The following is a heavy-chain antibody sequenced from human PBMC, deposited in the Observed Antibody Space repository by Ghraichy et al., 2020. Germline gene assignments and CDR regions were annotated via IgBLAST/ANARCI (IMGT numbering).Heavy chain of an antibody. V-gene: IGHV3-53*01. CDR3: AREYYYGSGSYFARDYYYGMDV. CDR2: IYSGGST. Sequence: GGSLRLSCAASGFTVSSNYMSWVRQAPGKGLEWVSVIYSGGSTYYADSVKGRFTISRDNSKNTLYLQMNSLRAEDTAVYYCAREYYYGSGSYFARDYYYGMDVWGQGTTVTVSS. CDR1: GFTVSSNY. J-gene: IGHJ6*02. D-gene: IGHD3-10*01.